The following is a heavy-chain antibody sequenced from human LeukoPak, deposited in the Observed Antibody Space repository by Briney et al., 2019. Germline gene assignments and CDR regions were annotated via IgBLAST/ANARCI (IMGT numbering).Heavy chain of an antibody. CDR2: IYYSRST. D-gene: IGHD2-21*01. V-gene: IGHV4-59*01. CDR1: GGSISSYY. CDR3: ARAIVVVPSAADWFDP. Sequence: PSETLSLTCTVSGGSISSYYWSWIRQPPGKGLWWIGYIYYSRSTNYNPSLKSRVTISVDTSKNQFSLKLSSVTAADTAVYYCARAIVVVPSAADWFDPWGQGTLVTVSS. J-gene: IGHJ5*02.